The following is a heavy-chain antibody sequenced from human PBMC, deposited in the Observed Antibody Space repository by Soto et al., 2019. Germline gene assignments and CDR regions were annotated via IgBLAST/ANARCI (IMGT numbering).Heavy chain of an antibody. CDR1: GSTSDPLT. CDR2: MSWDRSTV. J-gene: IGHJ4*02. V-gene: IGHV3-9*02. D-gene: IGHD2-15*01. Sequence: HPGGSLRLSCVASGSTSDPLTMHWVREVPGKGLEWVAGMSWDRSTVAYADSVQGRFTISRDHAKNSVDLLMDSLRPDDTALYFCAVSSPDIVVLPSSIYFTSWGQGTQVTVSS. CDR3: AVSSPDIVVLPSSIYFTS.